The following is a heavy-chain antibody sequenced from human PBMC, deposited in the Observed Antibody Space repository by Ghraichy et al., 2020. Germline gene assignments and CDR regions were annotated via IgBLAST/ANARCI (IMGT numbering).Heavy chain of an antibody. J-gene: IGHJ6*02. V-gene: IGHV4-34*01. Sequence: SETLSLTCAVYGGSFSGYYWSWIRQPPGKGLEWIGEINHSGSTNYNPSLKSRVTISVDTSKNQFSLKLSSVTAADTAVYYCARGSPVLTYGMDVWGQGTTVTVSS. D-gene: IGHD3-10*01. CDR3: ARGSPVLTYGMDV. CDR2: INHSGST. CDR1: GGSFSGYY.